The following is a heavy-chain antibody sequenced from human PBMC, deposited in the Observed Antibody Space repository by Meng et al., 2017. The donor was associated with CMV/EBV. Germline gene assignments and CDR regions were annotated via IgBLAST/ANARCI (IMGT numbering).Heavy chain of an antibody. Sequence: VELVQLWAEGKKPGASVKVTCKASGYTFTGYYMHWVRQAPGQGLEWMGWINPNSGGANYAQKFQGRVTMTRDTSISTAYMELSRLRSDDTAVYYCARGPLGEYSNYDAPWGQGTLVTVSS. CDR2: INPNSGGA. D-gene: IGHD4-11*01. CDR3: ARGPLGEYSNYDAP. V-gene: IGHV1-2*02. J-gene: IGHJ5*02. CDR1: GYTFTGYY.